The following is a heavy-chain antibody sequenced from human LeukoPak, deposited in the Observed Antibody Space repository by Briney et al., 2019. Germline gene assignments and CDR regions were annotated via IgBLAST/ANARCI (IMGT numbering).Heavy chain of an antibody. CDR2: IKYDENEK. Sequence: GGSLRLSCAASGFTFSNFWMGWVRQAPGKGLEWVASIKYDENEKHYVDSVKGRFTISRDNAKNSLYLQMNSLRGEDTAVYFCTRVTTNGYFEYWGQGSLVTVSS. CDR1: GFTFSNFW. V-gene: IGHV3-7*04. CDR3: TRVTTNGYFEY. D-gene: IGHD1-1*01. J-gene: IGHJ4*02.